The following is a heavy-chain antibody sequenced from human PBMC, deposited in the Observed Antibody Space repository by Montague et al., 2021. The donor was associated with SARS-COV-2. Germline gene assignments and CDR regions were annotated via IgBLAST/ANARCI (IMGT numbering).Heavy chain of an antibody. Sequence: ISGASVSRNTAFWNWVRQSPSRGLEFLGRTYYRSKWQNDYAVSVRSRITINPDTSKNQFSLHLNSVTPEDTAVYYCSRGTLRFGMDVWGQGTTVTVSS. CDR1: GASVSRNTAF. J-gene: IGHJ6*02. D-gene: IGHD4-17*01. V-gene: IGHV6-1*01. CDR2: TYYRSKWQN. CDR3: SRGTLRFGMDV.